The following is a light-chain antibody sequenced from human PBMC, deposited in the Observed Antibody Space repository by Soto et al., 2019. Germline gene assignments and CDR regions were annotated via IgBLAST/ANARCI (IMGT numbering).Light chain of an antibody. CDR3: SSYAGTHIV. J-gene: IGLJ1*01. CDR1: SSDVGGYDY. Sequence: QSALTQPPSASGSPGQSFTISCTGTSSDVGGYDYVSWYQQHPGKAPKLMIYDVTKRPSGVPDRFSGSKSANTASLTVSGLQAEDEADYYCSSYAGTHIVFGTGTKVT. V-gene: IGLV2-8*01. CDR2: DVT.